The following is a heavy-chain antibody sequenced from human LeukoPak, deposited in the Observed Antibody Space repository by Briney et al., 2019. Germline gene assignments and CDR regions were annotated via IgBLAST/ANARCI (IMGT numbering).Heavy chain of an antibody. CDR2: IYYGGST. V-gene: IGHV4-39*01. CDR3: ARRTMAIYFDY. CDR1: GGSISSSSYY. D-gene: IGHD5-24*01. J-gene: IGHJ4*02. Sequence: SETLSLTCTVSGGSISSSSYYWGWIRQPPGKGLEWIGSIYYGGSTYYNPSLKSRVTISVDTSKNQFSLKLSSVTAADTAVYYCARRTMAIYFDYWGQGTLVTVPS.